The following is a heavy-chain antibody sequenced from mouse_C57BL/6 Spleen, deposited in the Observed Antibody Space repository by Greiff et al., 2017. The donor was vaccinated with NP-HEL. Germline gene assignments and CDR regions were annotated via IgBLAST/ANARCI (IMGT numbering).Heavy chain of an antibody. CDR2: IDPSDSET. Sequence: QVQLQQPGAELVRPGSSVKLSCKASGYTFTSYWMHWVKQRPIQGLEWIGNIDPSDSETHYNQKFKDKATLTVDKSSSTAYMQLSSLTSEDSAVYYCARSGRRGYAMDYWGQGTSVTVSS. CDR3: ARSGRRGYAMDY. V-gene: IGHV1-52*01. D-gene: IGHD2-12*01. J-gene: IGHJ4*01. CDR1: GYTFTSYW.